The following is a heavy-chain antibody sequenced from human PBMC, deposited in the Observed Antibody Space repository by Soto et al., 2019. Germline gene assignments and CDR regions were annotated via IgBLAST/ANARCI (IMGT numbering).Heavy chain of an antibody. CDR1: GFTFSSHW. D-gene: IGHD1-26*01. CDR2: INSDGSSR. CDR3: VIDDIGVGLDS. Sequence: EVQVVESGGGLVQPGGSLRLSCAASGFTFSSHWMFWVRQAPGKGLVWVSHINSDGSSRTYADSVKGRFTISRDNSKNTLYLHMNSLRAEDTVVYYCVIDDIGVGLDSWGLGTLVTVSS. V-gene: IGHV3-74*03. J-gene: IGHJ4*02.